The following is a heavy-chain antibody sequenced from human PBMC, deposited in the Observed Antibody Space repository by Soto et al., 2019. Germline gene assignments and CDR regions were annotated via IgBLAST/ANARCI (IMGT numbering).Heavy chain of an antibody. J-gene: IGHJ4*02. CDR1: EYTFIDYY. V-gene: IGHV1-2*02. CDR3: ARGRRSSSSPNDY. D-gene: IGHD6-6*01. Sequence: GASVKVSCKASEYTFIDYYMHWVRQAPGQGLEWMGWINPNSGGTNYAQKFQGRVTMTRDTSISTAYMELNRLTSDDTAVYYCARGRRSSSSPNDYWGQRTLVTVS. CDR2: INPNSGGT.